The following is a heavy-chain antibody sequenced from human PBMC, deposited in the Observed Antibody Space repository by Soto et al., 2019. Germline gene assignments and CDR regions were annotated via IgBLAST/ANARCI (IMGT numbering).Heavy chain of an antibody. CDR2: IYYSGST. V-gene: IGHV4-31*03. D-gene: IGHD4-17*01. J-gene: IGHJ4*02. CDR1: EGYSRGVGDY. Sequence: SVTQSVTGTVSEGYSRGVGDYWSRIRKHPGKGLEWIGYIYYSGSTYYNPSLKSRVTISVDTSKNQFSLKLSSVTAADTAVYYCARDSTPPDYGDYAGFDYWGQGTLVTVSS. CDR3: ARDSTPPDYGDYAGFDY.